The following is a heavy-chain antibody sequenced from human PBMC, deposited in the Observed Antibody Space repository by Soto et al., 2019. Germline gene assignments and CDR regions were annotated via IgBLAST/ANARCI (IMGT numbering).Heavy chain of an antibody. CDR3: ATTRQSMVRGVILSIGYGMYV. CDR1: GYTLTELS. CDR2: FDPEDGET. V-gene: IGHV1-24*01. Sequence: QVQLVQSGAEVKKPGASVKVSCKVSGYTLTELSMHWVRQAPGKGLEWMGGFDPEDGETIYAQKVQGRVTMTEDTSTDTAYMELSSLRSEDTAVYYCATTRQSMVRGVILSIGYGMYVWGQGTTVTVSS. D-gene: IGHD3-10*01. J-gene: IGHJ6*02.